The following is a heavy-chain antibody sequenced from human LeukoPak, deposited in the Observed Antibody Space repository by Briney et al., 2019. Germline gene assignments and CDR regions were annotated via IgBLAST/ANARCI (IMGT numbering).Heavy chain of an antibody. CDR2: IRYDGSNK. V-gene: IGHV3-30*02. CDR3: AKDRPTTMAV. Sequence: GGSLRLSSAASGSSFSSYGMQGSAQAPGKGLEWVAFIRYDGSNKYYADSVKGRFTISRDNSKNTLYLQMNSLRAEDTAVYYCAKDRPTTMAVWGKGTTVTVSS. J-gene: IGHJ6*03. D-gene: IGHD1-26*01. CDR1: GSSFSSYG.